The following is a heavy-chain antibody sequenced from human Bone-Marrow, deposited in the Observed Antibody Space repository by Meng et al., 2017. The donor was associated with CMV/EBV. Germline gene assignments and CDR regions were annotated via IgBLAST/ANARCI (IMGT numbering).Heavy chain of an antibody. CDR1: RFTFSSYS. Sequence: GGSLRLSCAASRFTFSSYSMNWVRQAPGKGLEWVSSISSSSSYIYYADSVKGRFTISRDNAKNSLYLQMNSLRAEDTAVYYCARGAGEAAAAGAFDIWGQGTMVTVSS. CDR2: ISSSSSYI. D-gene: IGHD6-13*01. V-gene: IGHV3-21*01. CDR3: ARGAGEAAAAGAFDI. J-gene: IGHJ3*02.